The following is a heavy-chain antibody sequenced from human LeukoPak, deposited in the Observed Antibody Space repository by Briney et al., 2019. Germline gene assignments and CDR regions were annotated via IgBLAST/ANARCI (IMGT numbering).Heavy chain of an antibody. D-gene: IGHD2-15*01. J-gene: IGHJ3*02. CDR2: IYTSGST. CDR1: GGSISSGSYY. CDR3: ARPSGCSGGSCYSEAYSDAFDI. Sequence: SETLSLTCTVSGGSISSGSYYWSWIRQPAGKGLEWIGRIYTSGSTNYNPSLKSRVTISVDTSKNQFSLKLSSVTAADTAVYYCARPSGCSGGSCYSEAYSDAFDIWGQGTMVTVSS. V-gene: IGHV4-61*02.